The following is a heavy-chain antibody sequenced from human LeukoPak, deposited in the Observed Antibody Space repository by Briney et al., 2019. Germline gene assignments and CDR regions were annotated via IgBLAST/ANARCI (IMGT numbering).Heavy chain of an antibody. Sequence: GGSLRLSCVASEFNFFSYGMQWVRQSPGKGLVCVSRIFTDGSPTSYADSVKGRFTISRDNAKNTLYLEMKSLRVEDTAVYYCARELPREVTLDYWGQGTLVTVSP. CDR3: ARELPREVTLDY. D-gene: IGHD2-21*02. CDR2: IFTDGSPT. V-gene: IGHV3-74*01. J-gene: IGHJ4*01. CDR1: EFNFFSYG.